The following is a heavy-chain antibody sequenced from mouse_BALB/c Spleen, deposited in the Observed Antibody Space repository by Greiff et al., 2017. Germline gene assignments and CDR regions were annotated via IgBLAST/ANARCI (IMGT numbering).Heavy chain of an antibody. CDR1: GFTFSSYA. J-gene: IGHJ4*01. Sequence: EVMLVESGGGLVKPGGSLKLSCAASGFTFSSYAMSWVRQTPEKRLEWVASISSGGSTYYPDSVKGRFTISRDNARNILYLQMSSLRSEDTAMYYCARENYGSSGYYAMDYWGQGTSVTVSS. D-gene: IGHD1-1*01. V-gene: IGHV5-6-5*01. CDR2: ISSGGST. CDR3: ARENYGSSGYYAMDY.